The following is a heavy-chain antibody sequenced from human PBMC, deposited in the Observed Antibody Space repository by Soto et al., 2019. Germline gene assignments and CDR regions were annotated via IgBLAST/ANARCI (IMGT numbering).Heavy chain of an antibody. CDR3: VRGPDYEGYFDY. V-gene: IGHV1-69*12. CDR2: IILPFGTP. CDR1: GTTFSNFA. J-gene: IGHJ4*02. D-gene: IGHD3-22*01. Sequence: QVRLVQSGAEVKKTGCSVKVSCEASGTTFSNFAIGWVRQAPGQGLEWMGGIILPFGTPNYAQKFQGRVTISADESMTTAYMELRGLRSEDTAVYYCVRGPDYEGYFDYWGQGTLVTVSS.